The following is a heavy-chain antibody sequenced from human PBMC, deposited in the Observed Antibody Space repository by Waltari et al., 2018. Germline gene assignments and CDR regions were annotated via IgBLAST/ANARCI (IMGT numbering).Heavy chain of an antibody. CDR2: ISDSGGST. J-gene: IGHJ3*01. CDR3: AKGGYGSGSGAFDL. D-gene: IGHD3-10*01. Sequence: EVQLLESGGGLVQAGGSLRLSCAAPGFTFANYYMSWVRQAPGKGLEWVSSISDSGGSTNYADSVKGRFTISRDNFKNTVFLQMNSPRAEDTAVYYCAKGGYGSGSGAFDLWGQGTMVSVSS. CDR1: GFTFANYY. V-gene: IGHV3-23*01.